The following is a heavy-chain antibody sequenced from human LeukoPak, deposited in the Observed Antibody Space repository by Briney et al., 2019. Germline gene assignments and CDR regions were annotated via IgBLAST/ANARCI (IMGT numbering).Heavy chain of an antibody. CDR3: AREALIYYYVDV. D-gene: IGHD2-8*01. CDR2: IFYGGNT. CDR1: GASISSYY. V-gene: IGHV4-59*01. Sequence: SETLSLTCTVSGASISSYYWSWIRQSPGKGLEWIGHIFYGGNTNYNPSLKSRVTISLDTSTNQFSLSLSSVTAADTAVYYCAREALIYYYVDVWGKGTTVIVSS. J-gene: IGHJ6*03.